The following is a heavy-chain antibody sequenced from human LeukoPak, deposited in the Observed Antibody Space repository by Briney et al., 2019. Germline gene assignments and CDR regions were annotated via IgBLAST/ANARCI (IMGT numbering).Heavy chain of an antibody. CDR3: ARDLGSSGFFDY. D-gene: IGHD6-19*01. Sequence: GGSLRLSCVASGFNFRSYGMHWVRQAPGKGLEWVAIIWYDGSDKYYADSVKGRFTISRDNSRNTLYLQMNSLRAEDTAVYYCARDLGSSGFFDYWGQGTLVTVS. J-gene: IGHJ4*02. CDR1: GFNFRSYG. V-gene: IGHV3-33*01. CDR2: IWYDGSDK.